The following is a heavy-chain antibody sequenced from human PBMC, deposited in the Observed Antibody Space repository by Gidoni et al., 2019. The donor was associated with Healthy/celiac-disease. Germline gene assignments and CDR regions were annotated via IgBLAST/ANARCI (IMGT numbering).Heavy chain of an antibody. D-gene: IGHD1-26*01. CDR1: GFTFSSYS. CDR3: ARDPNSGSYYDYYYYMDV. Sequence: EVQLVESGGGLVQPGGSLRLSCAASGFTFSSYSMNWVRQAPGKGLEWVSYISSISSTIYYADSVKGRFTISRDNAKNSLYLQMNSLRAEDTAVYYCARDPNSGSYYDYYYYMDVWGKGTTVTVSS. CDR2: ISSISSTI. J-gene: IGHJ6*03. V-gene: IGHV3-48*01.